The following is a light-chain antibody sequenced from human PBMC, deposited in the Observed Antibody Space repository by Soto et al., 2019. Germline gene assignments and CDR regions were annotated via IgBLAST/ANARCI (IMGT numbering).Light chain of an antibody. CDR3: QQFHYWWT. V-gene: IGKV3-15*01. CDR2: DAS. J-gene: IGKJ1*01. CDR1: QNIDNK. Sequence: EVVMTQSPATLSVSAGERATLSCRASQNIDNKLVWYQQKPGQVPRLLIYDASTRATGIPARFSGSGSGTEFTLTISSLQSEDFAFYYCQQFHYWWTFGQGTKVDI.